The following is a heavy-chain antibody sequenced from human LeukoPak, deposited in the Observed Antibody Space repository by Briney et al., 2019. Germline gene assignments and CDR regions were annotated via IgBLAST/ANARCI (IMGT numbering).Heavy chain of an antibody. Sequence: PSETLSLTCAVYGGSFSGYYWSWIRQPPGKGLEWIGEINHSGSANYNPALKSRVTISVDTSKNQFSLKLNSVTAADTAVYYCARDLYYYVFWGQGNLVTVSS. V-gene: IGHV4-34*01. CDR2: INHSGSA. CDR1: GGSFSGYY. J-gene: IGHJ4*02. D-gene: IGHD3-10*02. CDR3: ARDLYYYVF.